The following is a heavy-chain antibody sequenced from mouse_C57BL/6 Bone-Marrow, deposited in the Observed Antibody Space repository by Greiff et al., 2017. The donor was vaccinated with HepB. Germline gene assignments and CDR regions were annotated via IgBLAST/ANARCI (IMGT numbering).Heavy chain of an antibody. CDR2: IDPENGDT. V-gene: IGHV14-4*01. Sequence: VQLQQSGAELVRPGASVKLSCTASGFNIKDDYMHWVKQRPEQGLEWIGWIDPENGDTEYASKFQGKATITADTSSNTAYLQLSSLTSEDTAVYYCTTIYYDYGYAMDYWGQGTSVTVSS. CDR1: GFNIKDDY. J-gene: IGHJ4*01. CDR3: TTIYYDYGYAMDY. D-gene: IGHD2-4*01.